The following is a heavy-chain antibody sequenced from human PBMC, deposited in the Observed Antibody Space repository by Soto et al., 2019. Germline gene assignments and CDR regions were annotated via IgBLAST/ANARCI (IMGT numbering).Heavy chain of an antibody. D-gene: IGHD3-22*01. CDR3: ARGSARMTMIVVVRPYFDY. CDR2: ISYDGSNK. CDR1: GFTFSSYA. J-gene: IGHJ4*02. Sequence: PGGSLRLSCAASGFTFSSYAMHWVRQAPGKGLEWVAVISYDGSNKYYADSVKGRFTISRDNAKNSLYLQMNSLRAEDTAVYYCARGSARMTMIVVVRPYFDYWGQGTLVTVSS. V-gene: IGHV3-30-3*01.